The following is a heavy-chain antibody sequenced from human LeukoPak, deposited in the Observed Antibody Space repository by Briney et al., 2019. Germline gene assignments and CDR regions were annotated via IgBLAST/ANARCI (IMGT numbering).Heavy chain of an antibody. V-gene: IGHV3-21*01. CDR1: GFTFRSYW. J-gene: IGHJ4*02. CDR3: ASQSGFDD. D-gene: IGHD3-3*01. Sequence: PGGSLRLSCAASGFTFRSYWMNWVRQAPGKGLEWVSSISSRSSYIYYADSVRGRFTISRDDAKNSLYLQMDSLRAEDTAVYYCASQSGFDDWGQGTLVTVSS. CDR2: ISSRSSYI.